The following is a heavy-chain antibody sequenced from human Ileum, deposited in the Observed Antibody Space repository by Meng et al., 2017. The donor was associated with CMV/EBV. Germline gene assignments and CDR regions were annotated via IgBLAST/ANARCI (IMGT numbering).Heavy chain of an antibody. CDR3: ARFEWRPSMID. CDR2: IRTKPNNYAT. D-gene: IGHD3-16*01. CDR1: GFPFSDSN. J-gene: IGHJ4*02. V-gene: IGHV3-73*01. Sequence: CAASGFPFSDSNIHWVRQASGKGLEWFGRIRTKPNNYATAYVASVTGRFTISRDDSKNTAYLQMNSLKTEDTAVYYCARFEWRPSMIDWGQGILVTVSS.